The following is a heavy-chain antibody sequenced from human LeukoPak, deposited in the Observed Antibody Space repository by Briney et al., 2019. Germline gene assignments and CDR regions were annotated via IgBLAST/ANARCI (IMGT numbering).Heavy chain of an antibody. D-gene: IGHD3-22*01. Sequence: SETLSLTCTVSGGSISSSSYYWGWIRQPPGKGLEWIGSIFYSGSTYYNPSLKSRVTISVDTSKNQFSLKLSSVTAADTAVYYCASESSGYSRWGQGTLVTVSS. J-gene: IGHJ4*02. CDR1: GGSISSSSYY. V-gene: IGHV4-39*01. CDR2: IFYSGST. CDR3: ASESSGYSR.